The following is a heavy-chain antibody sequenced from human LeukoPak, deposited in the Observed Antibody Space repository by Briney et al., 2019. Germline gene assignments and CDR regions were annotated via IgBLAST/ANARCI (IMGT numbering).Heavy chain of an antibody. CDR1: GFAFSSYS. J-gene: IGHJ5*02. V-gene: IGHV3-48*01. CDR3: AGALRYFDWLSTAPEYNWFDP. D-gene: IGHD3-9*01. CDR2: ISSSSSTI. Sequence: PGGSLRLSCAASGFAFSSYSMNWVRQAPGKGREWVSYISSSSSTIYYADSVKGRFTISRDNAKNSLYLQMNSLRAEDTAVYYCAGALRYFDWLSTAPEYNWFDPWGQGTLVTVSS.